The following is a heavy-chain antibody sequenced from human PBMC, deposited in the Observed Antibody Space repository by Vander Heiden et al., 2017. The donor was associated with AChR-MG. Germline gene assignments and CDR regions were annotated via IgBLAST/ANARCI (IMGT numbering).Heavy chain of an antibody. Sequence: QVQLVQSGAEVKKPGASVKVSCKASGYTFTGYYMHWVRQAPGQGLEWMGWINPNSGGTNYAQKFQGRVTMTRDTSISTAYMELSRLRSDDTAVYYCARDYYYGSGSYYNGGWFDPWGQGTLVTVSS. CDR3: ARDYYYGSGSYYNGGWFDP. CDR2: INPNSGGT. D-gene: IGHD3-10*01. CDR1: GYTFTGYY. J-gene: IGHJ5*02. V-gene: IGHV1-2*02.